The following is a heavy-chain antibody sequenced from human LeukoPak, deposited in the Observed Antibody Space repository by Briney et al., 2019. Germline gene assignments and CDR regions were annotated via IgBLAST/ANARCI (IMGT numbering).Heavy chain of an antibody. V-gene: IGHV1-2*02. Sequence: ASVKVSCKASGGTFSSYTISWVRQAPGQGLEWMGWINPNSGGTNYAQKFQGRVTMTRDTSISTAYMELSRLRSDDTAVYYCARVRVAWVAAAGNDYWGQGTLVTVSS. CDR3: ARVRVAWVAAAGNDY. D-gene: IGHD6-13*01. CDR2: INPNSGGT. CDR1: GGTFSSYT. J-gene: IGHJ4*02.